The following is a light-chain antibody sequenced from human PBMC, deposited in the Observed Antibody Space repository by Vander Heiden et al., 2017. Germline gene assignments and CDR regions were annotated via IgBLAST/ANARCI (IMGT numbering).Light chain of an antibody. CDR3: QQSYSTPRT. J-gene: IGKJ4*01. CDR2: AAS. CDR1: QSISSY. V-gene: IGKV1-39*01. Sequence: KMTQPPSSLSASVGDRVNIACRASQSISSYLNRYQQKPGKAPKLLIYAASNLQSGVPSRFSGSGSGTDFTLTISSLQPEDFAPYYCQQSYSTPRTFGGGTKVEIK.